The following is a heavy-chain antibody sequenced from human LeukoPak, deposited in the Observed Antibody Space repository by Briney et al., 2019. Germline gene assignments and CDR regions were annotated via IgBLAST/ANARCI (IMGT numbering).Heavy chain of an antibody. Sequence: GGSLRLSCTFSGLTFRSYWMNWVRQAPGKGLEWVANINPGGNEIRSVDSVKGRSIISRDNAKNSLDLQMSSLRVEDTAVYYCARDREYFQHWGQGTLVTVSS. J-gene: IGHJ1*01. CDR2: INPGGNEI. CDR3: ARDREYFQH. CDR1: GLTFRSYW. V-gene: IGHV3-7*01.